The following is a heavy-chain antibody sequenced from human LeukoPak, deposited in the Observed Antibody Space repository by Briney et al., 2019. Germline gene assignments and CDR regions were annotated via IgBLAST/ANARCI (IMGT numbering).Heavy chain of an antibody. CDR2: ISYDGSNK. CDR3: ARDSGEWELLVDY. J-gene: IGHJ4*02. CDR1: GFTFSRYT. V-gene: IGHV3-30*04. D-gene: IGHD1-26*01. Sequence: GGSLRLSCAVSGFTFSRYTVHWVRQAPGKGLEWVALISYDGSNKYYADSVKGRFTISRDNSKNTVYLQMNTLRAEDTAVYYCARDSGEWELLVDYWGQGTLVTVSS.